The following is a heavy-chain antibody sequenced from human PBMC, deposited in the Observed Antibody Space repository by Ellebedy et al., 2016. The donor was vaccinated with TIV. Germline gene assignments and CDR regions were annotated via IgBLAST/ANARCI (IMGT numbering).Heavy chain of an antibody. V-gene: IGHV3-23*01. CDR3: AKDGSLRYFDWFGDY. CDR2: ISGSSGST. J-gene: IGHJ4*02. D-gene: IGHD3-9*01. CDR1: GFTFSSYA. Sequence: GESLKISCAASGFTFSSYAMSWVRQAPGKGPEWVSVISGSSGSTYYADSVKGRFTISRDNSKNTLYLQMNSLRAEDTAVYYCAKDGSLRYFDWFGDYWGQGTLVTVSS.